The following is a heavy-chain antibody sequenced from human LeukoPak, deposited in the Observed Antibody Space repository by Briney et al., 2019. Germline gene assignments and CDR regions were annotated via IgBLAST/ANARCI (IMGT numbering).Heavy chain of an antibody. V-gene: IGHV4-59*01. J-gene: IGHJ4*02. Sequence: PSETLSLTCTVSGGSISGYYWSWIRQPPGKGLEWIGYIYYSGRTNCSPSLESRVTISVDTSRSQFSLQLSSVTAADTAVYYCARTYCSSTSCYLFHFDYWGQGILVTVSS. CDR1: GGSISGYY. CDR3: ARTYCSSTSCYLFHFDY. D-gene: IGHD2-2*01. CDR2: IYYSGRT.